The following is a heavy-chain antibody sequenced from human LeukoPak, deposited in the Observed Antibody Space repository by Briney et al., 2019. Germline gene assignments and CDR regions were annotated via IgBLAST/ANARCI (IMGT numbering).Heavy chain of an antibody. V-gene: IGHV3-30*18. CDR3: AKSHGKGSWIGFDV. CDR2: ISSDDNSK. D-gene: IGHD5-12*01. CDR1: GFTFIFYD. J-gene: IGHJ3*01. Sequence: GGSLRLSCAASGFTFIFYDMHWVRQAPGKGLEWVAIISSDDNSKNYADSMRGRITISRDNSKNTLYLQMDSLRTDDTAIYYCAKSHGKGSWIGFDVWGQGTVVTVSS.